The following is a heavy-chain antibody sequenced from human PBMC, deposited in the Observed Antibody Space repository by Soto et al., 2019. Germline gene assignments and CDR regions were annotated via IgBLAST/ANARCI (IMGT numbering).Heavy chain of an antibody. V-gene: IGHV1-69*13. J-gene: IGHJ6*02. CDR2: IIPIFGTA. CDR1: GGPLRRYA. Sequence: SVKVSCQGSGGPLRRYAISRGRQAPGQGLEWMGGIIPIFGTANYAQKFQGRVTITADESTSTAYMELSSMRSEDTAVYYCARFKRQWLGLDVWGQGTTVTVSS. CDR3: ARFKRQWLGLDV. D-gene: IGHD6-19*01.